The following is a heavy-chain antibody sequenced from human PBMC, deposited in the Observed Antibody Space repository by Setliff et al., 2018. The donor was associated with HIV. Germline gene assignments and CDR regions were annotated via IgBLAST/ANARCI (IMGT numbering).Heavy chain of an antibody. CDR3: ARFEGRDKRGYSYGAYYYYMDV. J-gene: IGHJ6*03. D-gene: IGHD5-18*01. CDR2: ISAYNGNT. V-gene: IGHV1-18*01. Sequence: ASVKVSCKASGYTISTYLIAWVRQAPGQGLEWMGWISAYNGNTNYAQKFQGRVTLTTDTSTSTAYMEVKSLRSDDTAVYYCARFEGRDKRGYSYGAYYYYMDVWGKGTTVTVSS. CDR1: GYTISTYL.